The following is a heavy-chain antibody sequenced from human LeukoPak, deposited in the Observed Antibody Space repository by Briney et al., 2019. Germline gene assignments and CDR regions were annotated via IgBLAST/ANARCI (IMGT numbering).Heavy chain of an antibody. CDR1: GYTFTGYY. CDR3: ARGSDSSGYAFDY. V-gene: IGHV1-2*02. J-gene: IGHJ4*02. D-gene: IGHD3-22*01. CDR2: INPNSGGT. Sequence: ASVKVSCKASGYTFTGYYTHWVRQAPGQGLEWMGWINPNSGGTNYAQKFQGRVTMTRDTSISTANMELSRLRSDDTAVYYCARGSDSSGYAFDYWGQGTLVTVSS.